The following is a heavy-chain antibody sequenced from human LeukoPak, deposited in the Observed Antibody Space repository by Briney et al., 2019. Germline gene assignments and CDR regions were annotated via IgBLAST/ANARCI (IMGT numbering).Heavy chain of an antibody. J-gene: IGHJ3*02. V-gene: IGHV3-23*01. CDR3: AKDRWTEVDAFDI. CDR2: ISGSGGST. CDR1: RFTFSSYS. D-gene: IGHD1-1*01. Sequence: GGSLRLSCAASRFTFSSYSMNWVRQAPGKGLEWVSAISGSGGSTYYADSVKGRFTISRDNSKNTLYLQMNSLRAEDTAVYYCAKDRWTEVDAFDIWGQGTMVTVSS.